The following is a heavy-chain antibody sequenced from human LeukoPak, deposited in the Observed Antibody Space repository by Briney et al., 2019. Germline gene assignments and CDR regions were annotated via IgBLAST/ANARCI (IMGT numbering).Heavy chain of an antibody. CDR1: GGSFGSYY. V-gene: IGHV4-34*01. D-gene: IGHD5-12*01. CDR2: INHSGST. Sequence: SETLSLTCAVYGGSFGSYYWSWIRQPPGKGMEWIGEINHSGSTNYNPSLKGRLTLSVDTSKNQFSLKLSSVTAAETAVYYCASSKVATIPRRKFDCWGQGTLVTVS. J-gene: IGHJ4*02. CDR3: ASSKVATIPRRKFDC.